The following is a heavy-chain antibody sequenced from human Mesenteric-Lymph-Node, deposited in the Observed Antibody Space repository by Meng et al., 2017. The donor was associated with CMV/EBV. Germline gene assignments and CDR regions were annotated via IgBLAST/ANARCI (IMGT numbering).Heavy chain of an antibody. CDR1: GYNVTHYY. D-gene: IGHD6-19*01. Sequence: KASGYNVTHYYMHWVRQATGQGLEWMGIISPSGGSTTYAQKFQGRVTMTRDTSTNTVYMELNSLRSEDTAVYSCARDGVAGTYYFDYWGQGTLVTVSS. CDR3: ARDGVAGTYYFDY. J-gene: IGHJ4*02. CDR2: ISPSGGST. V-gene: IGHV1-46*01.